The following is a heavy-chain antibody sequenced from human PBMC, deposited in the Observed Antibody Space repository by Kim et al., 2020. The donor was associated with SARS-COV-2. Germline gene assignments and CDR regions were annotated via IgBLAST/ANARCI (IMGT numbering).Heavy chain of an antibody. D-gene: IGHD1-1*01. J-gene: IGHJ4*02. V-gene: IGHV3-30*04. Sequence: GGSLRLSCAASGFTFSSYAMHWVRQAPGKGLEWVAVISYDGSNKYYVDSVKGRFTISRDNSKNTLYLQMNSLRAEDTAVYYCASDAGTTRGPIIYYFDYWGQGTLVTVSS. CDR3: ASDAGTTRGPIIYYFDY. CDR1: GFTFSSYA. CDR2: ISYDGSNK.